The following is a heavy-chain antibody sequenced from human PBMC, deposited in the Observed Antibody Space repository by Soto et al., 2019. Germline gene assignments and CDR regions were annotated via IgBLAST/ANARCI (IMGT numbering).Heavy chain of an antibody. CDR3: ARQRRDGYSHPFYFDY. V-gene: IGHV4-31*03. Sequence: TLSLTCTVSGGSISSGGYYWSWIRQHPGKGLEWIGYIYYSGSTYYNPSLKSRVTISVDTSKNQFSLKLSSVTAADTAVYYCARQRRDGYSHPFYFDYWGQGTLVTVS. CDR2: IYYSGST. CDR1: GGSISSGGYY. J-gene: IGHJ4*02. D-gene: IGHD5-18*01.